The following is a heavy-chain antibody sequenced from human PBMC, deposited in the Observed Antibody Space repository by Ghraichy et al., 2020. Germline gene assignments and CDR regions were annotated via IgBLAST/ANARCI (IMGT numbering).Heavy chain of an antibody. CDR2: INHSGST. CDR1: GGSFSGYY. J-gene: IGHJ1*01. V-gene: IGHV4-34*01. D-gene: IGHD2-2*02. CDR3: ARGQLRYCSSTSCYRNEYFQH. Sequence: SETLSLTCAVYGGSFSGYYWSWIRQPPGKGLEWIGEINHSGSTNYNPSLKSRVTISVDTSKNQFSLKLSSVTAADTAVYYCARGQLRYCSSTSCYRNEYFQHWGQGTLVTVSS.